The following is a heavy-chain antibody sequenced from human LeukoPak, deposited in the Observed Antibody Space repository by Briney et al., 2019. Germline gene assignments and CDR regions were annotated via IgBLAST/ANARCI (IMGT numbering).Heavy chain of an antibody. CDR2: IYYSGST. V-gene: IGHV4-39*05. CDR1: GGSISSSSYY. Sequence: SETPSLTCTVSGGSISSSSYYWGWIRQPPGKGLEWIGSIYYSGSTYYNPSLKSRVTISVDTSKNQFSLKLSSVAAADTAVYYCAVDFWGGLYNWFDPWGQGTLVTVSS. J-gene: IGHJ5*02. D-gene: IGHD3-3*01. CDR3: AVDFWGGLYNWFDP.